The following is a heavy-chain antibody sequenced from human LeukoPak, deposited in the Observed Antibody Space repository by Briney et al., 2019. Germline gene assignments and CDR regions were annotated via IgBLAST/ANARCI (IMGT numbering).Heavy chain of an antibody. CDR1: GGSISSYY. J-gene: IGHJ5*02. Sequence: SETLSLTCTVSGGSISSYYWSWIRQPPGKGLEWIGYIYYSGSTNYNPSLKSRVTISVDTSKNQFSLKLSSVTAADPAVYYCARDLSRYCSGGSCFNWFDPWGQGTLVTVSS. CDR2: IYYSGST. V-gene: IGHV4-59*01. CDR3: ARDLSRYCSGGSCFNWFDP. D-gene: IGHD2-15*01.